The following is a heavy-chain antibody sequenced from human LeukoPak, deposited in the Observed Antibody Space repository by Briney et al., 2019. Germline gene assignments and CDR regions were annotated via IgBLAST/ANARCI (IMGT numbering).Heavy chain of an antibody. CDR3: ARDFRHYYDKVDY. CDR1: GFTFSSYS. D-gene: IGHD3-22*01. Sequence: PGGSLRLSCAASGFTFSSYSMNWVRQAPGKGLEWVSSISSSSSYIYYADSVKGRFTISRDNAKNSLYLQMNSLRAGDTAVYYCARDFRHYYDKVDYWGQGTLVTVSS. CDR2: ISSSSSYI. V-gene: IGHV3-21*01. J-gene: IGHJ4*02.